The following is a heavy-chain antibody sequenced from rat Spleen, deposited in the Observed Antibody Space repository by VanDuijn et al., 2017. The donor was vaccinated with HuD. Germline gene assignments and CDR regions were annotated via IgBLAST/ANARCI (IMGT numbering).Heavy chain of an antibody. CDR3: GRLYTTDYLFDY. CDR2: ISYEGSGT. J-gene: IGHJ2*01. D-gene: IGHD1-6*01. CDR1: GFTFSDYY. V-gene: IGHV5-22*01. Sequence: EVQLVESGGGLVQPGGSMKLSCAASGFTFSDYYMAWVRQAPKKGLEWVASISYEGSGTYYGDSVKGRFTISRDNAKSTLYLQINRLRSEDTATYYCGRLYTTDYLFDYWGQGVMVTVSS.